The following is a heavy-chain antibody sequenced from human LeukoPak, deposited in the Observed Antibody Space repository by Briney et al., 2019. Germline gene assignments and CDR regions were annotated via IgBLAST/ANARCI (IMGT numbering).Heavy chain of an antibody. D-gene: IGHD5-24*01. Sequence: GGSLRLPCVASGFPFSSYWMTWVRQAPGKGLEWVANIKQDGSKKSYVDSVKGRFTISRDNAKNSLYLQMNSLRAEDTAIYYCTRVGYIDEGIDYGGQGTLVTVSS. CDR1: GFPFSSYW. CDR2: IKQDGSKK. J-gene: IGHJ4*02. V-gene: IGHV3-7*04. CDR3: TRVGYIDEGIDY.